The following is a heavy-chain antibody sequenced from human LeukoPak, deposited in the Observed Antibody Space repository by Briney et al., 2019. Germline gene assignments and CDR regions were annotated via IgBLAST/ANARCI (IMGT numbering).Heavy chain of an antibody. J-gene: IGHJ4*02. Sequence: GGSLRLSCAASGFTFSSYWMTWVRQAPGKGLEWVANIKQDGSEKYYVDSVKGRFTISRDNAKNSLYLQMNGLRAEDTAVYYCAGGRDVYRYWGQGTLVIVSS. CDR2: IKQDGSEK. D-gene: IGHD5-24*01. V-gene: IGHV3-7*01. CDR3: AGGRDVYRY. CDR1: GFTFSSYW.